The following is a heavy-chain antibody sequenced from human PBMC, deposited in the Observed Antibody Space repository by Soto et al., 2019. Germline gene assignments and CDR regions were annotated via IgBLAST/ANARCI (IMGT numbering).Heavy chain of an antibody. D-gene: IGHD6-13*01. CDR1: GYSFTSYW. J-gene: IGHJ6*02. CDR3: ARHHGSPGSYFGLDV. V-gene: IGHV5-51*01. Sequence: GESLKIACKGSGYSFTSYWINWVRQMPGKGLEWMGIIYPGDSDTRYSPSFQGQVTISADKSIDTAYLQWRSLKASDTAVYYCARHHGSPGSYFGLDVWGQGTTVTVSS. CDR2: IYPGDSDT.